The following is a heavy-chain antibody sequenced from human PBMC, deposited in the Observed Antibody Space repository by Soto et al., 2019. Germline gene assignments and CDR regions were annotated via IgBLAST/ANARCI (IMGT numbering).Heavy chain of an antibody. CDR2: INHSGST. J-gene: IGHJ3*02. V-gene: IGHV4-34*01. CDR1: GGSFSGYY. CDR3: ARVRFRAPPSI. Sequence: QVQLQQWGAGLLKPSETLSLTCAVYGGSFSGYYWSWIRQPPGKGLEWIGEINHSGSTNYNPSLKSRVPIPVDTSKNQFSLKLSSVTAADTAVYYCARVRFRAPPSIWGQGTMVTVSS.